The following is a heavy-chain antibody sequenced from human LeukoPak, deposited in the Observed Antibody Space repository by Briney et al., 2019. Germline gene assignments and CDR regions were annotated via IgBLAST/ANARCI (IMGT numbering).Heavy chain of an antibody. D-gene: IGHD3-9*01. V-gene: IGHV3-30-3*01. J-gene: IGHJ4*02. Sequence: GGSLRLSCAASGFTFSSYAMHWVRQAPGKGLEWVAVISYDGSNKYYADSVKGRFTISRDNSKNTLYLQMNSLRAEDTAVYYCATKYFDWSPFDYWGQGTLVTVSS. CDR1: GFTFSSYA. CDR3: ATKYFDWSPFDY. CDR2: ISYDGSNK.